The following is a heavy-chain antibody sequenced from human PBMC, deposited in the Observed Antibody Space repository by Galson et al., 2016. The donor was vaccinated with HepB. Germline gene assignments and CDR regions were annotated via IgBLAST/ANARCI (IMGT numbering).Heavy chain of an antibody. CDR2: ISGRSSTK. CDR3: ARDPTRNYYDSSAYYYFSAGWFDP. J-gene: IGHJ5*02. Sequence: SLRLSCAASGFTFSSHSMNWVRQAPGKGLEWVSYISGRSSTKYYADSVKGRFTISRDNGKNSLYLQMNSLRAEDTAVYYCARDPTRNYYDSSAYYYFSAGWFDPWGQGTLVTVSS. V-gene: IGHV3-48*04. CDR1: GFTFSSHS. D-gene: IGHD3-22*01.